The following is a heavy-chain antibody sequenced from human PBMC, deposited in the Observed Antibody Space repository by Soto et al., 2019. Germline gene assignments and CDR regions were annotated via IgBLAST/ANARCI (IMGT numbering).Heavy chain of an antibody. CDR3: AKALPGYCGGDCSDFDC. V-gene: IGHV3-30*18. CDR2: ISYDGSNK. D-gene: IGHD2-21*02. J-gene: IGHJ4*02. CDR1: GFTFSSYG. Sequence: QVQLVESGGGVVQPGRSLRLSCAASGFTFSSYGMHWVRQAPGKGLEWVAVISYDGSNKYYADSVKGRFTISRDNSKNTLYLQMNSLRAEDTAVYYCAKALPGYCGGDCSDFDCWGQGTLVTVSS.